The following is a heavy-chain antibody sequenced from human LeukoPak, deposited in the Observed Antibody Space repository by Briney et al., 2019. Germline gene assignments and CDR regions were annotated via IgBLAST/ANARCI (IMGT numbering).Heavy chain of an antibody. CDR2: IISSGSYI. CDR1: GFTFSSYS. CDR3: ARDGEYYYDSSGYYYPNWFDP. V-gene: IGHV3-21*01. Sequence: GGSLRLSCAASGFTFSSYSMNWVRQAPGKGLEWVSSIISSGSYIYYADSVKGRFTISRDNAKNSLYLQMNSLRAEDTAVYYCARDGEYYYDSSGYYYPNWFDPWGQGTLVTVSS. J-gene: IGHJ5*02. D-gene: IGHD3-22*01.